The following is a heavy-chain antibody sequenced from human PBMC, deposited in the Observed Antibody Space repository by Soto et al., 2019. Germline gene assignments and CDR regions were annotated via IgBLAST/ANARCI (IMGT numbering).Heavy chain of an antibody. D-gene: IGHD5-12*01. CDR3: ARGGVDVVATSAFDY. CDR2: INPILGTP. CDR1: GATYSTSA. Sequence: GASVKVSCKASGATYSTSAISWVRQAPGQGLEWMGGINPILGTPDYAHKFQGRVTITADESTSTVYMELGSLRSEDTALYFCARGGVDVVATSAFDYWGQGTLVTASS. J-gene: IGHJ4*02. V-gene: IGHV1-69*13.